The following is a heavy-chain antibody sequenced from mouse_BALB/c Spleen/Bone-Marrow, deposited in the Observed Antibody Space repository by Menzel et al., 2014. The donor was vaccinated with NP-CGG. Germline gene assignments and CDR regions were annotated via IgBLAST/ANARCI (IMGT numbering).Heavy chain of an antibody. CDR2: ISSGGSYT. D-gene: IGHD4-1*01. Sequence: DVKLVESGGDLVKPGGSLKLSCAASGFTFSSYGMSWVRQTPDKRLEWVATISSGGSYTYYPDSVKGQFPISRDNAESTLYLQMISQKSEDTAIYYCTRRGIWVGRDAMDYWGQGTSVTVSS. CDR1: GFTFSSYG. J-gene: IGHJ4*01. CDR3: TRRGIWVGRDAMDY. V-gene: IGHV5-6*02.